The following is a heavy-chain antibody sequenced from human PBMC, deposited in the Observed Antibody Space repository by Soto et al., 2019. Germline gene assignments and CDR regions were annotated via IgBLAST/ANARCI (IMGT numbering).Heavy chain of an antibody. CDR1: GYTFTSYY. CDR3: ARKGLLTMTGDY. J-gene: IGHJ4*02. CDR2: INPSGGST. D-gene: IGHD3-22*01. Sequence: QVQLVQSGAEVKKPGASVKVSCKASGYTFTSYYMHWVRQAPGQGLEWMGIINPSGGSTSYAQKFQGRVTMTRDTSTSTVYMELSSLRSEDAAVYYCARKGLLTMTGDYWGQGTLVTVSS. V-gene: IGHV1-46*01.